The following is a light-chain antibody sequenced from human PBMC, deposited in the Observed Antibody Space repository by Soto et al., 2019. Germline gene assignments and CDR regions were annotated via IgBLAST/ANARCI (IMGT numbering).Light chain of an antibody. CDR3: CSYAGSSTYV. CDR2: EGS. V-gene: IGLV2-23*01. Sequence: QSALTQPASLSGSPGQSITISCTGTSSDVGSYNLVSWYQQHPGKAPKLMIYEGSKRPSGVSNRFSGSKSGNTASLTISGLQAADEADYYCCSYAGSSTYVFGTGTKLTVL. CDR1: SSDVGSYNL. J-gene: IGLJ1*01.